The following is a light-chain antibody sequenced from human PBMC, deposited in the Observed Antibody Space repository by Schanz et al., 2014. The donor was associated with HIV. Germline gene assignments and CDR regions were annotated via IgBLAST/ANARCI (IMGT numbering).Light chain of an antibody. CDR3: QQYNDNSCT. CDR2: AAS. CDR1: QGISNS. Sequence: DIQLTQSPSFLSASVGDRVTITCRASQGISNSLAWYQQRPGKAPRVLIYAASTLQRGVPSRFSGSGSGTEFTLTISSLQPEDFATYYCQQYNDNSCTFGQGTKLEFK. V-gene: IGKV1-9*01. J-gene: IGKJ2*02.